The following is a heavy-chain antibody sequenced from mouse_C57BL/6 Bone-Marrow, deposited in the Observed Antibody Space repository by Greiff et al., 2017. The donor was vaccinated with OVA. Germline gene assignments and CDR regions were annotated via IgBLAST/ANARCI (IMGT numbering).Heavy chain of an antibody. Sequence: EVMLVESEGGLVQPGSSMKLSCTASGFTFSDYYMAWVRQVPEKGLEWVANINYDGSSTYYLDSLKSRFIISRDNAKNILYLQMSSLKSEDTATYYCARDPLGRGYFDVWGTGTTVTVSS. J-gene: IGHJ1*03. V-gene: IGHV5-16*01. CDR1: GFTFSDYY. D-gene: IGHD4-1*01. CDR2: INYDGSST. CDR3: ARDPLGRGYFDV.